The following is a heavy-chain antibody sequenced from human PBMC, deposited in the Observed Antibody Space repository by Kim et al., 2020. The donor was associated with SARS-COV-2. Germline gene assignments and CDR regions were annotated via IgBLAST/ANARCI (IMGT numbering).Heavy chain of an antibody. V-gene: IGHV3-66*01. J-gene: IGHJ4*02. CDR1: GFTVSDNY. CDR3: ARDPGHGLGAYYEGY. Sequence: GGSLRFSCAASGFTVSDNYMSWVRQAPGKGLDWVSVIHSGGNTYYADSVKGRFTISRDTSKNTLYLQMNSLRVEDTAVYYCARDPGHGLGAYYEGYWGQGTLVTVSS. D-gene: IGHD3-3*01. CDR2: IHSGGNT.